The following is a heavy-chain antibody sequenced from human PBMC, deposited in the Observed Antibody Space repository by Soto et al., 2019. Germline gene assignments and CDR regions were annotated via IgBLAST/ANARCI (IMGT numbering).Heavy chain of an antibody. J-gene: IGHJ6*01. CDR3: TRAAPSYRCTNGVCYTQNYYYYGMDV. CDR1: GFTFGDYA. CDR2: IRSKAYGGTK. Sequence: PGWSLRLSCTASGFTFGDYAMSWLRQAPGKGLEWVGFIRSKAYGGTKEYAASVKGRFTISRDDSKSIAYLQMNSLKTEDTDVYYCTRAAPSYRCTNGVCYTQNYYYYGMDVWGQGTTVTVS. V-gene: IGHV3-49*03. D-gene: IGHD2-8*01.